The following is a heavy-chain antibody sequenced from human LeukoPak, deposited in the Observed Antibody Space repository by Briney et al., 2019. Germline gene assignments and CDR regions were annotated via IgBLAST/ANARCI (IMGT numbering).Heavy chain of an antibody. D-gene: IGHD6-6*01. V-gene: IGHV4-34*01. CDR1: GGSFSGYY. CDR2: INHSGST. J-gene: IGHJ3*02. Sequence: SETLSLTCAVYGGSFSGYYWSWFRQHPGKGLEWIGEINHSGSTNYNPSPKSRVTISVDTSKNQFCLKLSSVTAADTAVYYCARERPRPDAFDIWGQGTMVTVSS. CDR3: ARERPRPDAFDI.